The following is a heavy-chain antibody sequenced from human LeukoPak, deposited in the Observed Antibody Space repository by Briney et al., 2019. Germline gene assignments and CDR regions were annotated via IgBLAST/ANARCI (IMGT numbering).Heavy chain of an antibody. CDR1: GFTFSSYS. D-gene: IGHD6-13*01. CDR2: ISSSSSYI. CDR3: ARGGWGQGIAASSIDC. J-gene: IGHJ4*02. Sequence: GGSLRLSCAASGFTFSSYSMNWVRQAPGKGLEWVSSISSSSSYIYYADSVKGRFTISRDNAKNSLYLQMNSLRAEDTAVYYCARGGWGQGIAASSIDCWGQGTLVTVSS. V-gene: IGHV3-21*01.